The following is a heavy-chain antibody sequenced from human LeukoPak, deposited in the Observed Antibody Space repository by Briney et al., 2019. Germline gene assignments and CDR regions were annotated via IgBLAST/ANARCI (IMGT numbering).Heavy chain of an antibody. CDR1: GFTFSSYA. CDR3: ARGSVTTVTTGVDY. Sequence: GSLRLSCVASGFTFSSYAMHWVRQAPGKGLEWLAVISYDGSNKNFADPVKGRFTISRDNSKNTLYLQMNSLRAEDTAMYHCARGSVTTVTTGVDYWGQGTLVTVSS. V-gene: IGHV3-30-3*01. J-gene: IGHJ4*02. D-gene: IGHD4-17*01. CDR2: ISYDGSNK.